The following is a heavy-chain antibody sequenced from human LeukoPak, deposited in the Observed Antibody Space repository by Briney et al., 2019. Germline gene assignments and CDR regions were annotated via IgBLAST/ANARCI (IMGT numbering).Heavy chain of an antibody. J-gene: IGHJ6*03. V-gene: IGHV3-49*03. D-gene: IGHD2-21*01. CDR2: IRSKAYGGTT. CDR3: TRDVAPYYYYMDV. CDR1: GFTFGDYA. Sequence: GGSLRLSCTASGFTFGDYAMSWFRQAPGKGLEWVGFIRSKAYGGTTVYAASVKGRFTISRDDSKSIAYLQMNSLKTEDTAVYYCTRDVAPYYYYMDVWGKGTTVTVSS.